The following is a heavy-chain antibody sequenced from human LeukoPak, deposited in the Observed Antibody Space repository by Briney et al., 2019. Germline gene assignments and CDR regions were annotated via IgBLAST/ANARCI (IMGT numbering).Heavy chain of an antibody. D-gene: IGHD4-17*01. CDR3: ARLGAYGDRFDF. J-gene: IGHJ4*02. Sequence: SETLSLTCTVSGDSISSSGYYWGWIRQPPGKGLEWIGSISYTGSTYYNPSLKSRVTISVDTSKNQFSLKLNSVTAADTAVYYCARLGAYGDRFDFWGQGTLVTVSS. CDR1: GDSISSSGYY. CDR2: ISYTGST. V-gene: IGHV4-39*01.